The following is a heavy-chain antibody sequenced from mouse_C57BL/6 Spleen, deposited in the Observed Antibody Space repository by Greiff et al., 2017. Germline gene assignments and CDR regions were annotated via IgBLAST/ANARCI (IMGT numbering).Heavy chain of an antibody. CDR3: ARKDRIVTIIDD. J-gene: IGHJ2*01. V-gene: IGHV1-52*01. D-gene: IGHD2-5*01. CDR1: GYTFTSYW. CDR2: IDPSDSET. Sequence: HVQLQQPGAELVRPGSSVKLSCKASGYTFTSYWMHWVKQRPIQGLEWIANIDPSDSETHYTQTFKDKATLTVDKSSSTAYMKLSSLTAEDSAVYYCARKDRIVTIIDDWGKGTTLTVSS.